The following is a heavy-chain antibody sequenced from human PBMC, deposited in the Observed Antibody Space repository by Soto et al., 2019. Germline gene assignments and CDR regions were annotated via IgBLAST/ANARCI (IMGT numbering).Heavy chain of an antibody. J-gene: IGHJ4*02. CDR3: ARAEGYDTWGGAPKYFDN. V-gene: IGHV3-7*03. CDR1: GFTFSRYW. D-gene: IGHD3-3*01. CDR2: INQAGSEE. Sequence: GGSLRLSCAASGFTFSRYWMSWVRQVPGKGLEWVANINQAGSEEQYVDSVKGRFTVSRDNAKKSMYLQMNRLRAEDTAVYYCARAEGYDTWGGAPKYFDNWGQGTQVTVSS.